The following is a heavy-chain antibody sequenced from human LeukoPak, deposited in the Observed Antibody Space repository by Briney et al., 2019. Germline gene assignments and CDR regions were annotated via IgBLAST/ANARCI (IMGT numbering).Heavy chain of an antibody. CDR3: TKEDLGYCSSTSCSFDY. CDR2: ISGGGGST. V-gene: IGHV3-23*01. J-gene: IGHJ4*02. Sequence: GGSLRLSCAASGFTFSDYYMSWVRQAPGKGREWVSAISGGGGSTYYADSVKGRFSISRDNSKNTLYLQMNSLRAEDTAVYYCTKEDLGYCSSTSCSFDYWGQGTLVTVSS. D-gene: IGHD2-2*01. CDR1: GFTFSDYY.